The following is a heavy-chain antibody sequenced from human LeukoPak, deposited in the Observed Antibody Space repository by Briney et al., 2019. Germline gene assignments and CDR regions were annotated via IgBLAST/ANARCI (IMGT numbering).Heavy chain of an antibody. CDR3: ARGPNDYGGPGGLYYYYMDV. CDR1: GFSFSIFS. J-gene: IGHJ6*03. V-gene: IGHV3-21*01. Sequence: GGSLRLSCAASGFSFSIFSMIWVRQAPGKGLEWISCIFSKSDYIYYADSVKGRFTISRDNAKNSLYLQMNSLRAEDTAVYYCARGPNDYGGPGGLYYYYMDVWGKGTTVTISS. CDR2: IFSKSDYI. D-gene: IGHD4-23*01.